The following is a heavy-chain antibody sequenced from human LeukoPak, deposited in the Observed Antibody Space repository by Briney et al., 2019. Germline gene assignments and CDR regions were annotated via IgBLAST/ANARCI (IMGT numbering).Heavy chain of an antibody. D-gene: IGHD3-10*01. CDR1: GGSISSSSYY. J-gene: IGHJ5*02. V-gene: IGHV4-39*01. CDR3: ARTGGCMVWGVQNWFDP. CDR2: GST. Sequence: SETLPLTCTVSGGSISSSSYYWGWVRQPPGKGLEWIGSGSTYYNPSLKSRVTISVDTSRNQFSLKLSSVTAANTAVYCCARTGGCMVWGVQNWFDPWGQGTLVTVSS.